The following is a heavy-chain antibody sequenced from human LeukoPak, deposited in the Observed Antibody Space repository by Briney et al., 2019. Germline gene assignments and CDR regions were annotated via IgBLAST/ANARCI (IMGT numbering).Heavy chain of an antibody. V-gene: IGHV3-48*03. CDR1: GFTFNSYE. CDR2: ISSSGSTM. CDR3: ARNYYDSSGYLDYFDY. Sequence: PGGSLRLSCAASGFTFNSYEMNWVRQAPGKGLEWVSYISSSGSTMYYADSVKGRFTISRDNAKNSLYLQMNSLRAEDTAIYYCARNYYDSSGYLDYFDYWGQGTPVTVSS. D-gene: IGHD3-22*01. J-gene: IGHJ4*02.